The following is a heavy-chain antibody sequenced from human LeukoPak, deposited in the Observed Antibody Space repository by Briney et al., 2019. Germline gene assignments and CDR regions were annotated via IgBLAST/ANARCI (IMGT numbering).Heavy chain of an antibody. D-gene: IGHD6-25*01. Sequence: GESLKISCKGSGYSFTNYWIGWVRPMPGKGLEWMGILYPGDSDTRYSPSFQGQVTISADKSISTAYLQWSSLKASDTAMYYCARKSSGWPGDFNYWGQGTLVTVSS. CDR1: GYSFTNYW. V-gene: IGHV5-51*01. J-gene: IGHJ4*02. CDR2: LYPGDSDT. CDR3: ARKSSGWPGDFNY.